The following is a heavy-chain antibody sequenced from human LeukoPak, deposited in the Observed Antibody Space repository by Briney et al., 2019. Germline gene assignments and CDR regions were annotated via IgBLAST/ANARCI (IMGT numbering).Heavy chain of an antibody. D-gene: IGHD1-26*01. Sequence: ASVKVSCKASGYTFTSYGISWVRQAPGQGLEWMGWISAYNGNTNYAQKLQGRVTMTTDTSTSTAYMELRSLRSDDTAVYYCARPIVGKYYYYYGMDVWGQGTTVTVSS. V-gene: IGHV1-18*01. CDR2: ISAYNGNT. CDR1: GYTFTSYG. CDR3: ARPIVGKYYYYYGMDV. J-gene: IGHJ6*02.